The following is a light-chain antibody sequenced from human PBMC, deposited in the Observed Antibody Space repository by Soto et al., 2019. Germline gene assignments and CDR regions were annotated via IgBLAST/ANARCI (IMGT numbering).Light chain of an antibody. J-gene: IGLJ3*02. CDR2: SDV. CDR3: AAWDDILKAVV. CDR1: SSNIGSKT. V-gene: IGLV1-44*01. Sequence: QSVLTQPPSASGTPGQRVTISCSGSSSNIGSKTVNWYQLFPRSAPKLLIYSDVHRPSGVPDRFSGSKSGTSASLAISGLQSEDEADYYCAAWDDILKAVVFGGGTQLTVL.